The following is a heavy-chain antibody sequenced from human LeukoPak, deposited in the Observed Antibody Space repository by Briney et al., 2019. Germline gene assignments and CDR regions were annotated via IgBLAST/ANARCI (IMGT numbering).Heavy chain of an antibody. CDR3: AISHYDVSGLP. V-gene: IGHV7-4-1*02. D-gene: IGHD3-22*01. CDR2: INTNTGNP. J-gene: IGHJ5*02. Sequence: GASVKVSCRASGYTITDHALNWLRQAPGQGLEWMGWINTNTGNPTYAQGFTGRFVFSLDTSVSTAYLHINNLRAEDTAVYYCAISHYDVSGLPWGQGTLVTVSS. CDR1: GYTITDHA.